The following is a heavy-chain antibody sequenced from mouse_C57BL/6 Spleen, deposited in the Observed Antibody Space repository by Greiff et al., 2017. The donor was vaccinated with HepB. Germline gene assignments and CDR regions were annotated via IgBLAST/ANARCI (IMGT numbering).Heavy chain of an antibody. V-gene: IGHV3-1*01. D-gene: IGHD1-1*01. CDR2: ISYSGST. Sequence: EVKLMESGPGMVKPSQSLSLTCTVTGYSITSGYDWHWIRHFPGNKLEWMGYISYSGSTNYNPSLKSRISITHDTSKNHFFLKLNSVTTEDTATYYCARGWATVVAPYAMDYWGQGTSVTVSS. CDR3: ARGWATVVAPYAMDY. J-gene: IGHJ4*01. CDR1: GYSITSGYD.